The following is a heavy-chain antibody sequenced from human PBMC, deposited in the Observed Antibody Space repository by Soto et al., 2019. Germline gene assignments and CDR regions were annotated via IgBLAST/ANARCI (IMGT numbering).Heavy chain of an antibody. V-gene: IGHV4-4*09. J-gene: IGHJ6*04. CDR1: GGSISTDC. CDR3: ARTTGDYPSDI. D-gene: IGHD1-1*01. CDR2: IYRNGSN. Sequence: SETLSLTCTVSGGSISTDCWSWIRQSPDKGLEWIGYIYRNGSNHYNPSLNSRDAISLGTSRNQFSLQLNSVTAADTAVYFCARTTGDYPSDIWGNGTIVSVSA.